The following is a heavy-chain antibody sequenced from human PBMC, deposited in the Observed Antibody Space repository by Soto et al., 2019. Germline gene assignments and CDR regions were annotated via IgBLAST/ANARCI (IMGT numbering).Heavy chain of an antibody. J-gene: IGHJ4*02. Sequence: QVQLQESGPGLVKPSETLSLTCTVSGGSISSYYWSWIRQPPGKGLEWIGYIYYSGSTNYNPSLMSRVTIAVDTSKNQFSLKLGSVTAADTAVYYCARDSYGDYNFDYWGQGTLVTVSS. CDR1: GGSISSYY. CDR3: ARDSYGDYNFDY. D-gene: IGHD4-17*01. V-gene: IGHV4-59*01. CDR2: IYYSGST.